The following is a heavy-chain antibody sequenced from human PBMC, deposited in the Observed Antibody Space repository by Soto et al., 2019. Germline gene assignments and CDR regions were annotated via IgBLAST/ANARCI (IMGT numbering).Heavy chain of an antibody. Sequence: SETLSLTCSVSGGSISIGGYYWSCIRQHPGKGLEWIGYIYYSGSTYYSPSLKSRVTISVDTSKNQFSLRLSSVTAADTAVYYCARVYCSNGVCYTASHGFDIWGQGTMVTVSS. CDR3: ARVYCSNGVCYTASHGFDI. CDR1: GGSISIGGYY. CDR2: IYYSGST. V-gene: IGHV4-31*03. J-gene: IGHJ3*02. D-gene: IGHD2-8*01.